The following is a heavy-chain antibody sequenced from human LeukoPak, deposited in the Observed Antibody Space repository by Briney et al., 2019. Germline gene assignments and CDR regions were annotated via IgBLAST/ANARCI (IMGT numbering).Heavy chain of an antibody. Sequence: PGGSLRLSCAASGFTFSDYSMNWVRQAPGKGLEWVGRIKSKGDGETTDNAAPVKGRFTMSRDDSKATLYLQMNYLEAEDTAVYYCTTDLGLTMIRGVIVNWGQGALVTVSS. D-gene: IGHD3-10*01. CDR1: GFTFSDYS. CDR3: TTDLGLTMIRGVIVN. V-gene: IGHV3-15*01. CDR2: IKSKGDGETT. J-gene: IGHJ4*02.